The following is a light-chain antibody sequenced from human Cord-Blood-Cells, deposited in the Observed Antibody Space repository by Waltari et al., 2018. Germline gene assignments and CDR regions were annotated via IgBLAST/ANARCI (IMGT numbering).Light chain of an antibody. Sequence: QSVLTQPPSVSEAPRQRVTISCSGSSSNIGNNAVNWYQQLPGKAPKLLIYYDDLLPSGVSDRFSGSKCGTSASLAISGLQSEDEADYYCAAWDDSLTGPVFGGVTKLTVL. V-gene: IGLV1-36*01. J-gene: IGLJ3*02. CDR3: AAWDDSLTGPV. CDR2: YDD. CDR1: SSNIGNNA.